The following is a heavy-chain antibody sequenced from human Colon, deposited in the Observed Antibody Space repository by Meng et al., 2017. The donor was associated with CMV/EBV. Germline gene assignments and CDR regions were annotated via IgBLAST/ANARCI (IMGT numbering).Heavy chain of an antibody. D-gene: IGHD6-19*01. CDR3: ARGSVGYYGMDV. V-gene: IGHV3-21*01. CDR2: ISGSTPDK. CDR1: GFIFNNHA. Sequence: GGPLRLSCAASGFIFNNHAMNWVRQAPGKGLEWVSAISGSTPDKWYADSVRGRFTISRDNAKNSLYLEMSSLRAEDTAAYFCARGSVGYYGMDVWGQGTTVTVSS. J-gene: IGHJ6*02.